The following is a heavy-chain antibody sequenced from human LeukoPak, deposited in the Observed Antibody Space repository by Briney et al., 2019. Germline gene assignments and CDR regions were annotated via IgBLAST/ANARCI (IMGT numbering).Heavy chain of an antibody. CDR1: GFTFSSYA. Sequence: GGSLRLSCAASGFTFSSYAMSWVRQATGKGLEWVSVISGSGGSTYYADSVKGRFTISRDNSKNTLYLQLNSLRAEDTAVYYCARGGGYLDRNFDYWGQGTLVTVSS. D-gene: IGHD3-10*01. J-gene: IGHJ4*02. CDR3: ARGGGYLDRNFDY. V-gene: IGHV3-23*01. CDR2: ISGSGGST.